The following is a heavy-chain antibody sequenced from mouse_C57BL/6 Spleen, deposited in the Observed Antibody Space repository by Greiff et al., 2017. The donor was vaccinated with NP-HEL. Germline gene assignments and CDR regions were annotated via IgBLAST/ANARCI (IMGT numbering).Heavy chain of an antibody. CDR1: GFTFSDYG. CDR2: ISSGSSTI. V-gene: IGHV5-17*01. CDR3: ARGGYYGSSSAWFAY. J-gene: IGHJ3*01. Sequence: DVMLVESGGGLVKPGGSLKLSCAASGFTFSDYGMHWVRQAPEKGLEWVAYISSGSSTIYYADTVQGRFTISRDNAKNTLFLQMTSLRSEDTAMYYCARGGYYGSSSAWFAYWGQGTLVTVSA. D-gene: IGHD1-1*01.